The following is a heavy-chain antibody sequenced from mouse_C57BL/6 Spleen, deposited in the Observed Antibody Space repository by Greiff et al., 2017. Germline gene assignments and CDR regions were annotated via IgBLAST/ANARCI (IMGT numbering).Heavy chain of an antibody. V-gene: IGHV1-69*01. CDR2: IDPSDRSP. CDR1: GYTCTSYG. Sequence: QVQLQQPGAELVMPGASVKLSCKASGYTCTSYGMHWVKQRPGQGLEWIGEIDPSDRSPNYHHKFKGTSTFTVDKSSSTSYMQLSSLTSEDSAVYYCARYLYYGSSYGYAMDYWGQGTSVTVSS. CDR3: ARYLYYGSSYGYAMDY. D-gene: IGHD1-1*01. J-gene: IGHJ4*01.